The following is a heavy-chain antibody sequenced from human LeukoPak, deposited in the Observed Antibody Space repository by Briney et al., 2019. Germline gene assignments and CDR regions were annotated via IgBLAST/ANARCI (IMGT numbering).Heavy chain of an antibody. J-gene: IGHJ4*02. CDR3: ARVRAGLVDY. V-gene: IGHV4-59*01. CDR1: GGSISSYY. CDR2: IYYSGST. Sequence: SETLSLTCTVSGGSISSYYWSWIRQPPGKGLEWIGYIYYSGSTNYNPSLKSRVTISVDTSKNQFSLKLSSVTAAGTAVYYCARVRAGLVDYWGQGTLVTVSS. D-gene: IGHD6-13*01.